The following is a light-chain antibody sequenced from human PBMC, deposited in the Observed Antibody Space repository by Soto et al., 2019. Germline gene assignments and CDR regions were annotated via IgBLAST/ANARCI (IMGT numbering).Light chain of an antibody. V-gene: IGLV2-18*02. CDR3: SSYTSSCTFV. CDR2: EVS. CDR1: SSDVGSYNR. J-gene: IGLJ1*01. Sequence: QSALTQPPSVSGSPGQSVTISCTGTSSDVGSYNRVSWYQQPPGTAPKLLICEVSNRPSGVPDRFSGSKSGNTASLTISGIQAEDEADYYCSSYTSSCTFVFGTGTKLTVL.